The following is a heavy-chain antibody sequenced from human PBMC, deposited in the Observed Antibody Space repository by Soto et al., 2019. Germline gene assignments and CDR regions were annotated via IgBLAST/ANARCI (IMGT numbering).Heavy chain of an antibody. V-gene: IGHV3-30*03. D-gene: IGHD1-26*01. CDR2: ISYDGITI. CDR1: EFTFSSYG. Sequence: LRLSCAASEFTFSSYGMHWVRQAPGKGLEWVARISYDGITIYYADSVKGRFTISRDSAKNSLYLQMNSLRAEDTAVYYCARDSGSYLRVFDYWGQGTLVTVSS. J-gene: IGHJ4*02. CDR3: ARDSGSYLRVFDY.